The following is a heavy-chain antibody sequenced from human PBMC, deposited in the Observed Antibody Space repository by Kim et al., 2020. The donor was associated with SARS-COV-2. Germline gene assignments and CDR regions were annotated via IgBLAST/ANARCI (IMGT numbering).Heavy chain of an antibody. Sequence: PTLKIRVTISVDTSKNQFALKLSSVTAADTAVYYCARGKGYYDSSGYIDYWGQGTLVTVSS. CDR3: ARGKGYYDSSGYIDY. J-gene: IGHJ4*02. D-gene: IGHD3-22*01. V-gene: IGHV4-34*01.